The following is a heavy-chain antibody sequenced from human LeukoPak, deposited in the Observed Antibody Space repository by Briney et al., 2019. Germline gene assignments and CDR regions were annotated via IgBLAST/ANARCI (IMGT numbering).Heavy chain of an antibody. V-gene: IGHV3-30*18. CDR3: AKEYSGYDCDY. Sequence: GGSLRLSCEASGFTFSSYGMHWVRQAPGKGLEWVAVIAYDGSNKYYGDSVKGRFTISRDNSKNTLYPQMNSLRAEDTAVYYCAKEYSGYDCDYWGQGTLVTVSS. D-gene: IGHD5-12*01. CDR1: GFTFSSYG. CDR2: IAYDGSNK. J-gene: IGHJ4*02.